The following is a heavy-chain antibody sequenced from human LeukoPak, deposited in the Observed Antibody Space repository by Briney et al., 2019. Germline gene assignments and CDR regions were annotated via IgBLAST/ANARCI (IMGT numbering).Heavy chain of an antibody. CDR3: ARVGRYCSGGSCFTRYYFDY. J-gene: IGHJ4*02. V-gene: IGHV4-38-2*01. CDR1: GYSISSGCY. Sequence: SETLSLTCAVSGYSISSGCYWGWIRQPPGKGLEWIGSIYHSGSTYYNPSLKGRVTISVDTSKNQFSLKLSSVTAADTAVYYCARVGRYCSGGSCFTRYYFDYWGQGTLVTVSS. CDR2: IYHSGST. D-gene: IGHD2-15*01.